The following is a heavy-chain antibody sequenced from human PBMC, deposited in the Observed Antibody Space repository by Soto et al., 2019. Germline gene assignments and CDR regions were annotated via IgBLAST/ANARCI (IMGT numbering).Heavy chain of an antibody. J-gene: IGHJ6*02. CDR2: ISAYNGNT. V-gene: IGHV1-18*01. D-gene: IGHD6-13*01. CDR1: GYTFTSYG. Sequence: ASVKVSCKASGYTFTSYGISWVRQAPGQGLEWMGWISAYNGNTNYAQKLQGRVTMTTDTSTSTAYMELRSLRSDDTAVYYCARASLSAAGYYYYGMDVWGQGTTVTVSS. CDR3: ARASLSAAGYYYYGMDV.